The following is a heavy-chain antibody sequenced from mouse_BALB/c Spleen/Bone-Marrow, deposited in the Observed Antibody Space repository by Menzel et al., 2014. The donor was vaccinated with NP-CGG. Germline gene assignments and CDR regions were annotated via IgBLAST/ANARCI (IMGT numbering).Heavy chain of an antibody. V-gene: IGHV1S56*01. Sequence: VQLVESGPELVKPGASVKISCKASGYTFTSYDINWVKQRPGQGLEWIGWIYPGDGSTKYNEKFKGKATLTADKSSSTAYMQLSSLTSENSAVYFCTRGGYGNYVGYGMDYWGQGTPVTVSS. D-gene: IGHD2-1*01. CDR2: IYPGDGST. CDR3: TRGGYGNYVGYGMDY. J-gene: IGHJ4*01. CDR1: GYTFTSYD.